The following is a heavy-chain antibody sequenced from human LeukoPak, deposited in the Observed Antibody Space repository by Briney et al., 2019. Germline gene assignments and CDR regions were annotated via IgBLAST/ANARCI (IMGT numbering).Heavy chain of an antibody. J-gene: IGHJ4*02. CDR1: GFTVSSNY. CDR3: AARSRGGWSGLGY. D-gene: IGHD6-19*01. V-gene: IGHV3-66*01. CDR2: IYSGGST. Sequence: GGSLGLSCEASGFTVSSNYMSWVRQAPGKGLEWVSVIYSGGSTYYADSVKGRFTISRDNSKNTLYLQMNSLRAEDTAVYYCAARSRGGWSGLGYWGQGTLVTVSS.